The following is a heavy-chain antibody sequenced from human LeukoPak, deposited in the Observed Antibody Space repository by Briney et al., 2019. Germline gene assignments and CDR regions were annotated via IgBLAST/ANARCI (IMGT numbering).Heavy chain of an antibody. CDR2: IKQDGSEK. Sequence: GGSLRLSCAASGFTFSSYWMSWVRQAPGKGLEWVANIKQDGSEKYYVDSVKGRFTISRDNAKNSLYLQMNSLRAEDTAVYYCARDRWNDGYYYGMDVWGQGTTVTVSS. CDR3: ARDRWNDGYYYGMDV. D-gene: IGHD1-1*01. CDR1: GFTFSSYW. V-gene: IGHV3-7*01. J-gene: IGHJ6*02.